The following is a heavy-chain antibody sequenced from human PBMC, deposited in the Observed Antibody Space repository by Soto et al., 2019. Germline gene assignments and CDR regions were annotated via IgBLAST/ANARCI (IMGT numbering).Heavy chain of an antibody. J-gene: IGHJ5*02. V-gene: IGHV3-23*01. CDR3: AKGRTYHYANYFDP. D-gene: IGHD1-7*01. CDR1: GFTFSSYA. CDR2: MSGSGDNT. Sequence: EVQLLESGGDLVQPGGSLRLSCAASGFTFSSYAMSWVRQAPGKGPEWVSSMSGSGDNTYYADSVKGRFIISRDNSKNTLYLQMSSLRVDDTAVYSCAKGRTYHYANYFDPWGQGTLVTVSS.